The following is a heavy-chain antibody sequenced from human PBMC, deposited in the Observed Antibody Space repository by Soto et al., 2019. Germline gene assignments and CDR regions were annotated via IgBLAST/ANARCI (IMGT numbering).Heavy chain of an antibody. CDR1: GYTFTSYA. V-gene: IGHV1-3*01. CDR2: INAGNGNT. CDR3: ARGRGYDSSGYYFDY. D-gene: IGHD3-22*01. Sequence: ASVKVSCKASGYTFTSYAMHWVRPAPGQRLEWMGWINAGNGNTKYSQKFQGRVTITRDTSASTAYMELSSLRSEDTAVYYCARGRGYDSSGYYFDYWGQGTLVTVSS. J-gene: IGHJ4*02.